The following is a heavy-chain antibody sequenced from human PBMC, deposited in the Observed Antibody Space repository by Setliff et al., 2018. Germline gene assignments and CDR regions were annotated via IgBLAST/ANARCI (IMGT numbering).Heavy chain of an antibody. J-gene: IGHJ4*02. D-gene: IGHD6-6*01. CDR3: ARGRNIAARLLDS. CDR1: GGTFSDYY. V-gene: IGHV4-34*01. CDR2: INHRGST. Sequence: KPSETLSLTCAAYGGTFSDYYWTWIRQPLGKGLEWIGEINHRGSTNYNPSLKSRATISIDTSKDQFSLKLISMSAADTAVYFCARGRNIAARLLDSWGQGALVTVSS.